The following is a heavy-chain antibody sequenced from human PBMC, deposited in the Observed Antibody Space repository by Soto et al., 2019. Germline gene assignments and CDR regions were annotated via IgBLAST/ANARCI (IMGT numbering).Heavy chain of an antibody. Sequence: QVQLVQSGAEVKKPGASVKVSCKASGYTFTSYGISWVRQAPGQGLEWMGWISAYNGNTNYAQKLQGRVTMTTDTSTSTAYMELRSLRSDDTAVYYCATVGYCSGGSCYTLSSYYYYGMDVWGQGTTVTVSS. CDR1: GYTFTSYG. V-gene: IGHV1-18*04. D-gene: IGHD2-15*01. J-gene: IGHJ6*02. CDR2: ISAYNGNT. CDR3: ATVGYCSGGSCYTLSSYYYYGMDV.